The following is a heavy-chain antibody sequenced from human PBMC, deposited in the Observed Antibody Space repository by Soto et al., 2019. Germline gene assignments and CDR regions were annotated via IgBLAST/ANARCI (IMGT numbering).Heavy chain of an antibody. CDR3: ARGGIYSSSWPDYYYGMDV. Sequence: GGSLRLSCAASGFTFSSYAMHWVRQAPGKGLEWVAVISYDGSNKYYADSVKGRFTISRDNSKNTLYLQMNSLRAEDTAVYYCARGGIYSSSWPDYYYGMDVWGQGTTVTVSS. J-gene: IGHJ6*02. V-gene: IGHV3-30-3*01. CDR2: ISYDGSNK. D-gene: IGHD6-13*01. CDR1: GFTFSSYA.